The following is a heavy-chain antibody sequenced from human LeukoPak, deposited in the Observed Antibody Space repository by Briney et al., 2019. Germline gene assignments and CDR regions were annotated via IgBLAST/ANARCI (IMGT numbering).Heavy chain of an antibody. CDR3: ARGDTAMVHFDY. D-gene: IGHD5-18*01. CDR2: IYHSGST. CDR1: GGSISSGGYY. V-gene: IGHV4-30-2*01. J-gene: IGHJ4*02. Sequence: PSQTLSLTCTVSGGSISSGGYYWSWIRQPPGKGLEWIGYIYHSGSTYYNPSLKSRVTISVNRSKKQFSLKLSSVTAADTAVYYCARGDTAMVHFDYWGQGTLVTVSS.